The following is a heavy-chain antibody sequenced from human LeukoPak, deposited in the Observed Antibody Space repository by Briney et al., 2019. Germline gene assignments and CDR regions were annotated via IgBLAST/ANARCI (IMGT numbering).Heavy chain of an antibody. CDR2: ISSSGSTI. Sequence: GGSLRLSCAASGFTFSDYYMSWIRQAPGKGLEWVSYISSSGSTIYYADSVKGRFTISRGNAKNSLYLQMNSLRAEDTAVYYCARGVLGKRWLQLRELSKLNYWYFDLWAVAPWSLSPQ. J-gene: IGHJ2*01. V-gene: IGHV3-11*01. CDR3: ARGVLGKRWLQLRELSKLNYWYFDL. CDR1: GFTFSDYY. D-gene: IGHD5-24*01.